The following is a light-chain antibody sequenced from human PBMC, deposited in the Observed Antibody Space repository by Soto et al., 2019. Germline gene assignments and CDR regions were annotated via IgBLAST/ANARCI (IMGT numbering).Light chain of an antibody. Sequence: IVMTHSPATLSVSPGGRATLSCRASQSISDTLAWYQQKPGQAPRLLIHGASTRATGFPARFSGSGSGTDFTLTISSLQSEDFAVYYCQQYNNWPWKFGQGTKVDIK. CDR3: QQYNNWPWK. CDR2: GAS. J-gene: IGKJ1*01. CDR1: QSISDT. V-gene: IGKV3-15*01.